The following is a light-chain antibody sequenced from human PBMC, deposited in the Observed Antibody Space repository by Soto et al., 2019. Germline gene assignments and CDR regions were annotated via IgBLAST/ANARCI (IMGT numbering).Light chain of an antibody. CDR1: QSLLHSNGYNY. J-gene: IGKJ4*01. CDR2: LGS. CDR3: MQALQTPLT. Sequence: DIVMTQSPLSLPVTPGEPASISCRSSQSLLHSNGYNYLDWYLQKPGQSPQLLIYLGSNRASGVPDRFSGSGSDTDFTLKISRVEAEAVGVYYCMQALQTPLTFGGGTKVEIK. V-gene: IGKV2-28*01.